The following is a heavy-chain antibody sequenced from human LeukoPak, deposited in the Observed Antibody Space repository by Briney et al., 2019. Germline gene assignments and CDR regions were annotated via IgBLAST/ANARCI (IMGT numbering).Heavy chain of an antibody. CDR3: ARAPGGRRAYYMDV. CDR2: ISTSVNP. D-gene: IGHD3-16*01. J-gene: IGHJ6*03. CDR1: GGSISSGVYY. Sequence: SETLSLTCTVSGGSISSGVYYWNWIRQPAGKGLEWIGRISTSVNPNYNPSLKSRLTISVDTSKNQFSLKLNSVTAADTAVYYCARAPGGRRAYYMDVWGKGTTVTVSS. V-gene: IGHV4-61*02.